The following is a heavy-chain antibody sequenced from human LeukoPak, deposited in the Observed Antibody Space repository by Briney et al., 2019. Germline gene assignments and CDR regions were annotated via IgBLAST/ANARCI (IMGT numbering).Heavy chain of an antibody. CDR3: ARSGSYYGDYFDY. Sequence: SETLSLTCTVSGGSISSSSYYWGWIRQPPGKGLEWIGSIYYSGSTYYNPSLKSRVTISVDKSKNQFSLKLSSVTAADTAVYYCARSGSYYGDYFDYWGQGTLVTVSS. J-gene: IGHJ4*02. CDR2: IYYSGST. CDR1: GGSISSSSYY. V-gene: IGHV4-39*07. D-gene: IGHD1-26*01.